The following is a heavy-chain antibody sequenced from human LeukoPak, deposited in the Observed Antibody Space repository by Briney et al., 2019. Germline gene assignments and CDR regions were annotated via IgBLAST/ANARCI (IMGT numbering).Heavy chain of an antibody. CDR1: GGSISSYY. CDR3: ARDIGYYGSGSLDY. V-gene: IGHV4-4*07. Sequence: SETLSLTCTVSGGSISSYYWSWIRQPAGKGLEWIGRIYTSGSTNYNPSLKSRVTMSVDTSKNQFSLKLSSVTAADTAVYYCARDIGYYGSGSLDYWGQGTLVTVPS. J-gene: IGHJ4*02. CDR2: IYTSGST. D-gene: IGHD3-10*01.